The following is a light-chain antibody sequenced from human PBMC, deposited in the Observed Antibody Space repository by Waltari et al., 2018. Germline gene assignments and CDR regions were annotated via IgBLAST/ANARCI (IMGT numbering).Light chain of an antibody. Sequence: DIQMTQPPSSVSASVGDRVLITCRASQGISNWLAWYQQKPGKAPKLLIYAASIVQTWVPSRFSGSGSGTDFTLTISNLQPEEFATYFCQQGNSFPPTFGQGTNVEVK. J-gene: IGKJ1*01. CDR1: QGISNW. V-gene: IGKV1-12*01. CDR2: AAS. CDR3: QQGNSFPPT.